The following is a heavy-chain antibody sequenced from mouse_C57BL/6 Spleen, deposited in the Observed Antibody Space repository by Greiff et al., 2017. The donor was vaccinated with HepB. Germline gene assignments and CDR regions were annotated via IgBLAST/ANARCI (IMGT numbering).Heavy chain of an antibody. CDR1: GYTFTDYY. CDR3: ASHGPYYYGRNYAMDY. J-gene: IGHJ4*01. Sequence: EVQLQQSGPELVKPGASVKISCKASGYTFTDYYMNWVKQSPGKSLEWIGEINPNNGGTSYNQKFKGKATLTVDKSSSTAYMELRSLTSEDSAVYYCASHGPYYYGRNYAMDYWGQGTSVTVSS. CDR2: INPNNGGT. D-gene: IGHD1-1*01. V-gene: IGHV1-26*01.